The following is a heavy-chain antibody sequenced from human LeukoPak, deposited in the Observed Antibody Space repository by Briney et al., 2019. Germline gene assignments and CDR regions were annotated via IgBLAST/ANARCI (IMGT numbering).Heavy chain of an antibody. CDR1: GFTLRSYD. CDR3: ARDGSGWAFDY. J-gene: IGHJ4*02. V-gene: IGHV3-64*01. CDR2: ISSNGGST. D-gene: IGHD6-19*01. Sequence: PGGSLRLSCAASGFTLRSYDMHWVRQAPGKGLECVSAISSNGGSTYYANSVKGRFTISRDNSKNTLYLQMGSLRAEDMAVYYCARDGSGWAFDYWGQGTLVTVSS.